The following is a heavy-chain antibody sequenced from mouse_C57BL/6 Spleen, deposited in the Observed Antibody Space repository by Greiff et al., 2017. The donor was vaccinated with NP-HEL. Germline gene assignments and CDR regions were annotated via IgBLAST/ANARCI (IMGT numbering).Heavy chain of an antibody. CDR3: AGDDGYPAMDY. CDR2: IYPGDGDT. J-gene: IGHJ4*01. D-gene: IGHD2-3*01. V-gene: IGHV1-82*01. Sequence: VKLQQSGPELVKPGASVKISCKASGYAFSSYWMNWVKQRPGQGLEWIGQIYPGDGDTNYNGKFKGKATLTADKSSSTAYMQLSSLTSEDSAVYFCAGDDGYPAMDYGGQGTSVTVFS. CDR1: GYAFSSYW.